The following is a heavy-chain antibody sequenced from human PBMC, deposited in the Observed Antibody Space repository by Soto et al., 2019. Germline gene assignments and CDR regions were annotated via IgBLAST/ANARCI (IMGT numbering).Heavy chain of an antibody. Sequence: QVQLVQSGAEVKKPGSSEKFSCKASGGTFSTDSISWVRQAPGQGLVWMGGIIPMFGTANNAQKFQGRVTITADESTSTAYMELSSLRSEDTAVYFCAREIDGYYGMDVWGQGTTVTVAS. V-gene: IGHV1-69*12. CDR3: AREIDGYYGMDV. J-gene: IGHJ6*02. CDR2: IIPMFGTA. CDR1: GGTFSTDS.